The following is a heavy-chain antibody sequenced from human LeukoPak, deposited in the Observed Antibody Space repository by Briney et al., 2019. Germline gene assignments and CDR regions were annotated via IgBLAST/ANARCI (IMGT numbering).Heavy chain of an antibody. D-gene: IGHD3-10*01. CDR1: GFTFSSYE. CDR2: ISSSGSTI. V-gene: IGHV3-48*03. CDR3: ARDRNGSGSYSVY. Sequence: GSLRLSCAASGFTFSSYEMNWVRQAPGKGLEWVSYISSSGSTIYYADSVKGRFTISRDNAENSLYLQMNSLRAEDTAVYYCARDRNGSGSYSVYWGQGTLVTVSS. J-gene: IGHJ4*02.